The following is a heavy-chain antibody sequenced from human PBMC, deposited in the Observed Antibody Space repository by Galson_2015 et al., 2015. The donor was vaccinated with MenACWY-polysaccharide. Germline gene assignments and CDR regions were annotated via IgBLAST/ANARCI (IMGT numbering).Heavy chain of an antibody. Sequence: SVKVSCKASGYTFTGYYMHWVRQAPGQGLESLGWMNPNEGGTRYAQKIQDRVTMTRDTSISTAYMELSSRTSDDTAIYYCAIGHSTTLSSVVAMDVWGQGTTVTVSS. CDR2: MNPNEGGT. J-gene: IGHJ6*02. CDR3: AIGHSTTLSSVVAMDV. D-gene: IGHD2/OR15-2a*01. V-gene: IGHV1-2*02. CDR1: GYTFTGYY.